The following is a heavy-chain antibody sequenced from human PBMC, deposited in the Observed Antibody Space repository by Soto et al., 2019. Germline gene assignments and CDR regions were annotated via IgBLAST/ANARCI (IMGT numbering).Heavy chain of an antibody. V-gene: IGHV4-34*01. D-gene: IGHD2-15*01. Sequence: QVQLQQWGAGLLKPSETLSLTCAVYGGSFSGYYWSWIHQPPGKGLEWIGEINHSGSTNYNPSLKSRVTIAVDTAKNQVSRKLSSVTAADTAVYYCATMGSPYCSGGSCYYYWGQGTLVTVSS. CDR1: GGSFSGYY. CDR3: ATMGSPYCSGGSCYYY. CDR2: INHSGST. J-gene: IGHJ4*02.